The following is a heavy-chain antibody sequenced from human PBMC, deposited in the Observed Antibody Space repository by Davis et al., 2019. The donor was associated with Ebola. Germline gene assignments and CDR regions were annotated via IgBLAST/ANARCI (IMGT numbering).Heavy chain of an antibody. CDR1: GGTFSSYA. CDR3: VKGEVKWGNAFDV. Sequence: AASVKVSCKASGGTFSSYAISWVRQAPGQGLEWMGGIIPIFGTANYAQKFQGRVTITADKSTSTAYMELSSLRPEDTAVYYCVKGEVKWGNAFDVWGPGTVVTISS. V-gene: IGHV1-69*06. J-gene: IGHJ3*01. CDR2: IIPIFGTA. D-gene: IGHD3-16*01.